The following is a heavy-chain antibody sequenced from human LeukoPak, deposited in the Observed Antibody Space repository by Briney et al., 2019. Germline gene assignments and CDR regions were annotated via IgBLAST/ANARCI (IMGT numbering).Heavy chain of an antibody. CDR1: GYSISSGYY. Sequence: SETLSLTCTVSGYSISSGYYWGWIRQPPGKGLEWIGSIYHSGSTYYNPSLKSRVTISVDTSKNQFSLKLSSVTAADTAVYYCARGTIVGGDVAFDIWGQGTMVTVSS. J-gene: IGHJ3*02. CDR2: IYHSGST. CDR3: ARGTIVGGDVAFDI. V-gene: IGHV4-38-2*02. D-gene: IGHD1-26*01.